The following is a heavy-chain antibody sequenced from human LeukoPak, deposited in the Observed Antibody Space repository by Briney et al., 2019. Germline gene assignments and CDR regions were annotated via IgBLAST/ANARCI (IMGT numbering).Heavy chain of an antibody. CDR3: ARGSIAAAGTLD. CDR2: ISSSSSYI. CDR1: GFTFSSYS. V-gene: IGHV3-21*01. Sequence: GGSLRLSCAASGFTFSSYSMNWVRQAPGKGLEWVSSISSSSSYIYYADSVKGRFTISRDNAKNSLYLQMNSLRAEDTAVYYCARGSIAAAGTLDWGQGTLVTVSS. J-gene: IGHJ4*02. D-gene: IGHD6-13*01.